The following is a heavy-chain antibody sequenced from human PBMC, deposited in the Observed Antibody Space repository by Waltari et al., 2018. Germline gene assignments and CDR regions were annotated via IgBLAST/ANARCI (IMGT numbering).Heavy chain of an antibody. CDR3: AREVAAAGPYYYGMDV. D-gene: IGHD6-13*01. Sequence: QVQLVESGGGVVQPGRSLRLSCAASGFTFSSYSMHWVRQAPGKGLEWVAVISYDGSNKYYADSVKGRFTISRDNSKNTLYLQMNSLRAEDTAVYYCAREVAAAGPYYYGMDVWGQGTTVTVSS. CDR1: GFTFSSYS. V-gene: IGHV3-30-3*01. J-gene: IGHJ6*02. CDR2: ISYDGSNK.